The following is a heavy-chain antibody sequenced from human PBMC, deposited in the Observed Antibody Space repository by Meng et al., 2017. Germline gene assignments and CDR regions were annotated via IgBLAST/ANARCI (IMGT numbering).Heavy chain of an antibody. Sequence: LVESGAEVKKPGASVKVSCKASGYTFTGYYMHWVRQAPGQGLEWMGRINPNSGGTNYAQKFQGRVTMTRDTSISTAYMELSRLRSDDTAVYYCARALIVVANWFDPWGQGTLVTVSS. CDR2: INPNSGGT. J-gene: IGHJ5*02. CDR3: ARALIVVANWFDP. D-gene: IGHD3-22*01. V-gene: IGHV1-2*06. CDR1: GYTFTGYY.